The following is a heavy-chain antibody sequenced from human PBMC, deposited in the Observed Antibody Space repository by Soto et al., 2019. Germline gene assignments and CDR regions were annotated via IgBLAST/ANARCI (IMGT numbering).Heavy chain of an antibody. J-gene: IGHJ4*02. CDR3: AKGGRQWLVTSDFNY. CDR2: VSHDGRNT. D-gene: IGHD6-19*01. CDR1: GFTFSDYA. V-gene: IGHV3-30*18. Sequence: VQLVESGGGVVQPGRSLRLSCAASGFTFSDYAMHWVRQAPGKGLEWVAVVSHDGRNTHYADSVKGRFTIARDSSKNTVSLEMASLRAEATAVYYCAKGGRQWLVTSDFNYWGQGALVTVSS.